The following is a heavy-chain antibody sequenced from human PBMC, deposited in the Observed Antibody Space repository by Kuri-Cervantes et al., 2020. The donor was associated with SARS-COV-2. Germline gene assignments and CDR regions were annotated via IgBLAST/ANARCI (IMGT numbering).Heavy chain of an antibody. D-gene: IGHD2-2*01. Sequence: GSLRLSCNVSGGSISSYYWSWIRQPPGKGLEWIGYIYYSGSTNYNPSLKSRVTISVDTSKNQFSLKLSSVTAADTAVYYCARTHYATLLDIWGQGTMVTVSS. V-gene: IGHV4-59*01. CDR2: IYYSGST. CDR3: ARTHYATLLDI. J-gene: IGHJ3*02. CDR1: GGSISSYY.